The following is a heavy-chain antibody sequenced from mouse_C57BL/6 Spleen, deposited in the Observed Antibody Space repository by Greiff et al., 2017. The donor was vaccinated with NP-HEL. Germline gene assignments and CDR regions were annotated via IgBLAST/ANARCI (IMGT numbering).Heavy chain of an antibody. CDR1: GYAFSSSW. CDR3: ARSKGSYWFAY. V-gene: IGHV1-82*01. CDR2: IYPGDGDT. D-gene: IGHD1-1*02. Sequence: QVQLQQSGPELVKPGASVKISCKASGYAFSSSWMNWVKQRPGKGLEWIGRIYPGDGDTNYNGKFKGKATLTADKSSSTAYMQLSSLTSEDSAVYFCARSKGSYWFAYWGQGTLVTVSA. J-gene: IGHJ3*01.